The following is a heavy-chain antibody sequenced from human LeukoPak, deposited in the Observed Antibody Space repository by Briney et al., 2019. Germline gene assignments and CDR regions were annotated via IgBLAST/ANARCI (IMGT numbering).Heavy chain of an antibody. Sequence: SVKVSCKASGFTSTNFAVEWVRQARGQRLEWIGWIIVGSGATKCAQDFQERVTITRDLSTSTLYMELRSLTSEDTAVYYCAADLSNPRMGASYLDSWGQGTLVTVSS. V-gene: IGHV1-58*01. J-gene: IGHJ4*02. CDR3: AADLSNPRMGASYLDS. CDR2: IIVGSGAT. D-gene: IGHD3-16*01. CDR1: GFTSTNFA.